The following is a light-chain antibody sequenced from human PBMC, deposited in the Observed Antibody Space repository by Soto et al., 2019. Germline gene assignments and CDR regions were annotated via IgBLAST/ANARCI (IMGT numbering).Light chain of an antibody. Sequence: QSVLTQPRSVSGSPGQSVTISCTGTSSDVGGYNYVSWYQQHPGKAPKLMIYDVSKRPSGVPDRFSGSKSGNTASLTISGLQAEDEADYYCCSYAGSYTWEVLGTGTKVTVL. CDR3: CSYAGSYTWEV. CDR1: SSDVGGYNY. J-gene: IGLJ1*01. CDR2: DVS. V-gene: IGLV2-11*01.